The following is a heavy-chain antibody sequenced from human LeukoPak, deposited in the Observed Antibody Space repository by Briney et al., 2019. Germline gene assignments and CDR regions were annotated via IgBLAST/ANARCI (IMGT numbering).Heavy chain of an antibody. J-gene: IGHJ5*02. D-gene: IGHD3-16*01. CDR2: INPNSGGT. Sequence: ASVKVSCKASGYTFTGYYMHWVRQAPGQRLEWMGWINPNSGGTNYAQKFQGRVTMTRDTSISTAYMELSRLRSDDTAVYYCARDTGDTYNWFDPWGQGTLVTVSS. V-gene: IGHV1-2*02. CDR3: ARDTGDTYNWFDP. CDR1: GYTFTGYY.